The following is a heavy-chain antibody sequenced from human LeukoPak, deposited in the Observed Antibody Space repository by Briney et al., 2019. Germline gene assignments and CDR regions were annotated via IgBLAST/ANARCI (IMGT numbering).Heavy chain of an antibody. Sequence: GASVKVSCNASGYTFTSYGISWVRQAPGQGLEWMGWISAYNGNTNYAQKLQGRVTMTTDTSTSTAYMELRSLRSDDTAVYYCARDLCSGGSCYALVWFDPWGQGTLVTVSS. V-gene: IGHV1-18*04. D-gene: IGHD2-15*01. J-gene: IGHJ5*02. CDR2: ISAYNGNT. CDR1: GYTFTSYG. CDR3: ARDLCSGGSCYALVWFDP.